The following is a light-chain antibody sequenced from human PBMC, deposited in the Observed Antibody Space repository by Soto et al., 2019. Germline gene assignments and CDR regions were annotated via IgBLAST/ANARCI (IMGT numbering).Light chain of an antibody. CDR3: QQYNKWPLT. CDR1: QSVSSN. J-gene: IGKJ1*01. CDR2: GAS. Sequence: EIVMTQSPATLSVSPGERATLSCRASQSVSSNLGWYQQTPGQAPRLLFYGASTRATGIPARFSGSGSGTEFTLSISSLQSEDFTVYYCQQYNKWPLTFGQGTKVDIK. V-gene: IGKV3-15*01.